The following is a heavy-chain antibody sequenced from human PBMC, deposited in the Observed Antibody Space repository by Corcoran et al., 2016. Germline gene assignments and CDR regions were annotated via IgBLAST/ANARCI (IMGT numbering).Heavy chain of an antibody. D-gene: IGHD1-26*01. CDR2: IYSGGST. CDR3: ARDPYSGSTSDY. Sequence: EVQLVESGGGLIQPGGSLRLSCAASGFTVSSNYMSWVRQAPGKGLEWVSVIYSGGSTYYADSVKGRFTISRDNSKNTLYLKMNTLRAEDTAVYYWARDPYSGSTSDYWGQGTLVTVSS. J-gene: IGHJ4*02. CDR1: GFTVSSNY. V-gene: IGHV3-53*01.